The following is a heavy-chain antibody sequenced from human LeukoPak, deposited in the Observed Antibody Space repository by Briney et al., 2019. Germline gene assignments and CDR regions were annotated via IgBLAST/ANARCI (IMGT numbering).Heavy chain of an antibody. D-gene: IGHD3-22*01. Sequence: GGSLRLSCAASGFTVSSNYMSWVRQAPGKGLEWVSVIYSGGSTYYADSVKGRFTISRDNSKNTLYLQMNSLRAEDTAVYYCARARTMIVVEPYFDYWGQGTLVTLSS. V-gene: IGHV3-66*01. CDR1: GFTVSSNY. CDR3: ARARTMIVVEPYFDY. CDR2: IYSGGST. J-gene: IGHJ4*02.